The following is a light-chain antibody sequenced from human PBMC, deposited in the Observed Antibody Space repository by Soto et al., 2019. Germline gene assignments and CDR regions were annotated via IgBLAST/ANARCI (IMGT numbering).Light chain of an antibody. J-gene: IGLJ1*01. CDR3: CSYAGAYTFV. Sequence: QSALTQPRSVSGSPGQSVTISCTGTSSDVGGYNYVSWYQQHPDKAPKLLMYDVNSRPSGVPVRFSASKSGNTASLTISGIQPEDEADYYCCSYAGAYTFVFGTGTKLTVL. CDR2: DVN. V-gene: IGLV2-11*01. CDR1: SSDVGGYNY.